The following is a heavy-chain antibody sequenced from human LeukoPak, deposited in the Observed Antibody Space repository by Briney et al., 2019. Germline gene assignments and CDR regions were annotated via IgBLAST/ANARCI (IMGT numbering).Heavy chain of an antibody. CDR1: GFTFTSYA. V-gene: IGHV3-23*01. Sequence: PGGSLRLSCAASGFTFTSYAMGWVRQAPGKGLEWVSGISAGGGGTYYADSVKGRFTISRDNSKSTLYLQMNSLRAEDTAIYYCAKDLRSGSNYGFFDYWGQGTLVTVS. D-gene: IGHD3-10*01. CDR3: AKDLRSGSNYGFFDY. CDR2: ISAGGGGT. J-gene: IGHJ4*02.